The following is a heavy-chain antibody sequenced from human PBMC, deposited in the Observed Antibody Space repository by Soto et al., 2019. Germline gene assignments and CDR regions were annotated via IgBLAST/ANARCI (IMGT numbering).Heavy chain of an antibody. V-gene: IGHV4-31*03. J-gene: IGHJ4*02. CDR2: IYYSGST. D-gene: IGHD5-12*01. Sequence: PSETLSLTCTVSGGSISSGGYYWSWIRQHPGKGLEWIGYIYYSGSTYYNPSLKSRVTISVDTSKNQFSLKLSSVTAADTAVYYCARGGYSGYDLRCFDYWGQGTLVTVSS. CDR3: ARGGYSGYDLRCFDY. CDR1: GGSISSGGYY.